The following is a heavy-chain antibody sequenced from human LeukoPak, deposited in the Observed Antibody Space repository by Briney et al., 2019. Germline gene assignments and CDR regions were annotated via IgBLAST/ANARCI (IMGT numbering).Heavy chain of an antibody. CDR3: ARLEYGSGSYSPDV. CDR2: INHSGST. J-gene: IGHJ6*04. D-gene: IGHD3-10*01. V-gene: IGHV4-34*01. Sequence: SETLSLTCAVYGGSFSGYYWSWIRQPPGKGLEWIGEINHSGSTNYNPSLESRVTISVDTSKNQFSLKLSSVTAADTAVYYCARLEYGSGSYSPDVWGKGTTVTVSS. CDR1: GGSFSGYY.